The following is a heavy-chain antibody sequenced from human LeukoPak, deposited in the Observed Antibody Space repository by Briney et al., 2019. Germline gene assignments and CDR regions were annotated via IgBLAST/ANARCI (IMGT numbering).Heavy chain of an antibody. D-gene: IGHD3-9*01. Sequence: ASVKVSCKASVYTFTSYGITWMRQAPGHGPAWVGWINAYNGKANYTQTLQGRVTLTTDTSTNTAYMELRSLRSDDTAVYYCARDGGVNCGTSRFYGGYFAPWGQGTLVTVSS. CDR1: VYTFTSYG. CDR3: ARDGGVNCGTSRFYGGYFAP. CDR2: INAYNGKA. V-gene: IGHV1-18*01. J-gene: IGHJ5*02.